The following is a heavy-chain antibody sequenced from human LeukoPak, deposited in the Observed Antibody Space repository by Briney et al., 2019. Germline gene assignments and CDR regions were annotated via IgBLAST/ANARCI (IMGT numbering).Heavy chain of an antibody. CDR2: IYTSGST. CDR3: ARDYVWGSYRFDY. CDR1: GGSISSNC. J-gene: IGHJ4*02. V-gene: IGHV4-4*07. D-gene: IGHD3-16*02. Sequence: PSETLSLTCTVSGGSISSNCWSWIRQPAGKGLEWIGRIYTSGSTNYNPSLNSRVTMSVDTSTNQFSPKVSSVTAADTAVYYCARDYVWGSYRFDYWGQGTLVTVSS.